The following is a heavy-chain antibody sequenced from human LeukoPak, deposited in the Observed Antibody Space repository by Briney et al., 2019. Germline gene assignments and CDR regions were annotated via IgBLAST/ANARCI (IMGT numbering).Heavy chain of an antibody. CDR3: ARGRAAAGSWYFDY. Sequence: PSETLSLTCTVSGGSISSYFWSWIRQPPGKGLEWIGYIYYSGGTNYNPSLKSRITISVDTSKKQFSLKLSSVTAADTAVYYCARGRAAAGSWYFDYWGQGTLVTVSS. CDR2: IYYSGGT. J-gene: IGHJ4*02. D-gene: IGHD6-13*01. CDR1: GGSISSYF. V-gene: IGHV4-59*01.